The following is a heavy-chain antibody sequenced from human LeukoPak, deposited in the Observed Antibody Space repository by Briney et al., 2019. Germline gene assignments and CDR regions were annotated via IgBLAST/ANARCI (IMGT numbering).Heavy chain of an antibody. D-gene: IGHD1-26*01. CDR2: IYYSGST. J-gene: IGHJ4*02. Sequence: SGTLSLTCTVSGGSISSYYWSWIRQPPGKGLEWIGYIYYSGSTNYNPSLKSRVTISVDTSKNQFSLKLSSVTAADTAVYYCARQGRIVVAGVGATKFDYWGQGTLVTVSS. CDR1: GGSISSYY. V-gene: IGHV4-59*08. CDR3: ARQGRIVVAGVGATKFDY.